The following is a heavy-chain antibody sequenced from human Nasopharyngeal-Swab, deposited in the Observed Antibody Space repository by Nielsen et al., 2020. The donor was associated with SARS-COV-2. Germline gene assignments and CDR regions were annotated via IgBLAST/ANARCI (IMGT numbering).Heavy chain of an antibody. Sequence: ASVKVSCKASGYTFTSDGISWVRQAPGQGLEWMGWISAYNGNTNYAQKLQGRVTMTTDTSTSTAYMELRSLRSDDTAVYYCARAARVVGFGELFRWGQGTLVTVSS. V-gene: IGHV1-18*01. CDR1: GYTFTSDG. D-gene: IGHD3-10*01. CDR3: ARAARVVGFGELFR. CDR2: ISAYNGNT. J-gene: IGHJ4*02.